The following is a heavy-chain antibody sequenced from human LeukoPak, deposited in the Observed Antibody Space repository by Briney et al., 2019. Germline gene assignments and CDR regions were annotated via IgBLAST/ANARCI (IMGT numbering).Heavy chain of an antibody. CDR1: GYTFTGYY. CDR2: INPNSGGT. J-gene: IGHJ4*02. D-gene: IGHD6-6*01. CDR3: ARGIAARRWFDY. Sequence: WASVKVSCKASGYTFTGYYMHWVRQAPGQGLEWMGWINPNSGGTNYAQKFQGRVTMTRDTSISTAYMEPSRLRSDDTAVYYCARGIAARRWFDYWGQGTLVTVSS. V-gene: IGHV1-2*02.